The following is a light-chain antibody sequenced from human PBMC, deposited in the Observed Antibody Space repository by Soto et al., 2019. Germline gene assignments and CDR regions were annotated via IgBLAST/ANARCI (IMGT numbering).Light chain of an antibody. V-gene: IGKV3-20*01. J-gene: IGKJ2*01. Sequence: EIVLTQSPGTLSLSPGERATLPCRASQSVSSTYLACYQQKPGQAPRLLIYGASSRATGIPDRFSGSGSGTDFTLTISSLEPEDFAVYYYQQYGSSPPYTFVQGTNLEIK. CDR3: QQYGSSPPYT. CDR2: GAS. CDR1: QSVSSTY.